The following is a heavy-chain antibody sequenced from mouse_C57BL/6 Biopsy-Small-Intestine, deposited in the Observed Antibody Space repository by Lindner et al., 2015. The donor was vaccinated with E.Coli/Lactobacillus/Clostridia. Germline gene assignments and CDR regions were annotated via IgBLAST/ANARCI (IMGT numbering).Heavy chain of an antibody. CDR2: IDPENGDT. CDR3: AGIRDHYSLDY. CDR1: GFNIKDDY. J-gene: IGHJ4*01. Sequence: VQLQESGAELVRPGASVKLSCTASGFNIKDDYMHWVKQRPEQGLEWIGWIDPENGDTEYASKFQGKATITADTSSNTAYMQLSSLTSEDSAIYFCAGIRDHYSLDYWGQGTSVTVSS. V-gene: IGHV14-4*01.